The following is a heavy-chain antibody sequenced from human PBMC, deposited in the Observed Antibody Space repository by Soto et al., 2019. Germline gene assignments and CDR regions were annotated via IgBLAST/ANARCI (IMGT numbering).Heavy chain of an antibody. CDR1: GGTFRSYS. CDR3: ATGNYPSAPFDS. J-gene: IGHJ4*02. CDR2: IVPVYDEA. Sequence: VASVKVSCKASGGTFRSYSIMWVRQAPGQGLEWMGGIVPVYDEANYAQKFQGRVTITADESTSTSYMELSSLRSQDTAVYYCATGNYPSAPFDSWGQGTLVTVSS. V-gene: IGHV1-69*13. D-gene: IGHD3-10*01.